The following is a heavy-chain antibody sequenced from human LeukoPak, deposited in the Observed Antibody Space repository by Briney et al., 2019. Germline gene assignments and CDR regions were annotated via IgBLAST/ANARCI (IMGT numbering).Heavy chain of an antibody. Sequence: SETLSLTCTVSGGSISSYYWSWLRQPPEKGLEWIGYIYYSGGTNYNPSLKSRVTISVDTSKNQFSLKLSSVTAADTAVYYCARDLTMVRGVSYYYYGMDVWGQGTTVTVSS. CDR1: GGSISSYY. CDR3: ARDLTMVRGVSYYYYGMDV. J-gene: IGHJ6*02. V-gene: IGHV4-59*01. D-gene: IGHD3-10*01. CDR2: IYYSGGT.